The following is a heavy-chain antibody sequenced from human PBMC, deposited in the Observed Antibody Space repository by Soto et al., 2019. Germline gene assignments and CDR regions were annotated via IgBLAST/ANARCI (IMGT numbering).Heavy chain of an antibody. CDR1: GASIRSGSNY. Sequence: QLQLQESGPRLVKPSETLSLICSVSGASIRSGSNYWAWIRQPPGKVLDWIGTVYYNGNTYYNASLKGRVTIPTDTSKNQFSLKLSSVSVADTAVYYCVRQTIVRGVLSWFDPWGQGTLVTVSS. J-gene: IGHJ5*02. CDR3: VRQTIVRGVLSWFDP. D-gene: IGHD3-10*01. V-gene: IGHV4-39*01. CDR2: VYYNGNT.